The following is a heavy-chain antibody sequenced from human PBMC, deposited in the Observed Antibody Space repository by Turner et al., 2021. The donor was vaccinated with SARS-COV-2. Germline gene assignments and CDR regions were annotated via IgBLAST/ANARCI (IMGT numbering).Heavy chain of an antibody. CDR1: SGSISSSSYF. V-gene: IGHV4-39*01. J-gene: IGHJ4*02. CDR3: ARQAAGQGLDY. CDR2: IYCSGTT. Sequence: QVQLQESGPGLVKPSETLSLTCTVASGSISSSSYFWGWSRQPPTKELGWIGIIYCSGTTYSNPSLKSRVSLSIDPSKNQFSQNLTSVTAAATGLFYCARQAAGQGLDYWGRGILVTVSS. D-gene: IGHD3-10*01.